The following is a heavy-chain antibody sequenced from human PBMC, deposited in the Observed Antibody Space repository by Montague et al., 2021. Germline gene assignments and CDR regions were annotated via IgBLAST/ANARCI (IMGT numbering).Heavy chain of an antibody. J-gene: IGHJ6*03. CDR2: ISIRGNII. V-gene: IGHV3-48*02. CDR1: KFTFSNSG. Sequence: SLRLSCAASKFTFSNSGMNWVRQAPGKGLEWVSYISIRGNIIYYADSVKGRFTISRDNAKNSLYLQMNSLRDEDTAVYFCARDVFGELFSYYYYYMDVWGKGTTVTVSS. D-gene: IGHD3-10*01. CDR3: ARDVFGELFSYYYYYMDV.